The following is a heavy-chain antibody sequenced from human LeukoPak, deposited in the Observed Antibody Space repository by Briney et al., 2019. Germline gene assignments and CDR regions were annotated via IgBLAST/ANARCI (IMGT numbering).Heavy chain of an antibody. V-gene: IGHV3-30*18. D-gene: IGHD5-12*01. J-gene: IGHJ4*02. Sequence: PGGSLRLSCAASGFTFSSYGMHWVRQAPGKGLEWVAVISYDGSNKYYADSVKGRFTISRDNSKNTLYLQMNSLRAEDTAVYYCAEAPWLRPGTLDYWGQGTLVTVSS. CDR1: GFTFSSYG. CDR3: AEAPWLRPGTLDY. CDR2: ISYDGSNK.